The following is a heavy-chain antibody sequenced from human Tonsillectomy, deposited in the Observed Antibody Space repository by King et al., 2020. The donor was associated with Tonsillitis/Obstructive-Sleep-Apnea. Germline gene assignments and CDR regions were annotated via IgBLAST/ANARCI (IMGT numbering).Heavy chain of an antibody. D-gene: IGHD2-15*01. CDR2: IIPIFGTV. Sequence: QLVQSGAEVKKPGSSVKVSCKASGGTFSSYAISWVRQAPGQGLEWMGGIIPIFGTVNYAQKFQGRVTITADESTSTAYMGLSSLRSEDTAVYYCARAALPYCSGGSCYSHFDYWGQGTLVTVSS. CDR3: ARAALPYCSGGSCYSHFDY. V-gene: IGHV1-69*01. CDR1: GGTFSSYA. J-gene: IGHJ4*02.